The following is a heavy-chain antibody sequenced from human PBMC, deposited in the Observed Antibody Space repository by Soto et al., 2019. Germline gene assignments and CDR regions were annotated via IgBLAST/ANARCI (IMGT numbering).Heavy chain of an antibody. D-gene: IGHD3-3*01. J-gene: IGHJ6*02. CDR2: IYYSGST. V-gene: IGHV4-39*01. Sequence: PSETLSLTCTVSGGSISSSSYYWGWIRQPPGKGLEWIGSIYYSGSTYYNPSLKSRVTISVDTSKNQFSLKLSSVTASVTTVYYCATPSRDYDFWSGYYKYYYYGMDVWGQGTTVTVSS. CDR1: GGSISSSSYY. CDR3: ATPSRDYDFWSGYYKYYYYGMDV.